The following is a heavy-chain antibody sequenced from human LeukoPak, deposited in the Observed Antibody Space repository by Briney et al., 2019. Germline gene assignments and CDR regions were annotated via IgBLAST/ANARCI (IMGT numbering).Heavy chain of an antibody. CDR2: IIPIFGTA. CDR1: GGTFSSYA. CDR3: ARVTSQLSGDFDY. D-gene: IGHD6-6*01. Sequence: SVKVSCKASGGTFSSYAISWVRQAPGQGLEWMGGIIPIFGTANYAQKFQGRVTTTADESTSTAYMELSSLRSEDTAVYYCARVTSQLSGDFDYWGQGTLVTVSS. J-gene: IGHJ4*02. V-gene: IGHV1-69*13.